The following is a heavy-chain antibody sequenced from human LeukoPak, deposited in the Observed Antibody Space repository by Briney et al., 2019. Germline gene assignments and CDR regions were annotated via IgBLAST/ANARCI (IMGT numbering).Heavy chain of an antibody. D-gene: IGHD5-12*01. CDR3: ARLMLVATTHDY. V-gene: IGHV1-18*01. CDR1: GYTFTSYG. J-gene: IGHJ4*02. Sequence: ASVKVSCKASGYTFTSYGISWVRQAPGPGLESMGWISAYNGNTNYAQKLKGRVTMTTDTSTSTAYMELRSLRSDDTAVYYCARLMLVATTHDYWGQGTLVTVSS. CDR2: ISAYNGNT.